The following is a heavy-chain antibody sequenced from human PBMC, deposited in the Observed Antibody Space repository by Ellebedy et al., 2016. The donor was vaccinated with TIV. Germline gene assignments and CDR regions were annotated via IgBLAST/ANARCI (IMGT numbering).Heavy chain of an antibody. CDR3: ARDLYNWNDDYYYGMDV. CDR1: GFTFSSYW. D-gene: IGHD1-1*01. Sequence: GGSLRLXXAASGFTFSSYWMSLVRQAPGKGLEWVANIKQDGSEKYYVDSVKGRFTISRDNAKNSLYLQMNSLRAEDTAVYYCARDLYNWNDDYYYGMDVWGQGTTVTVSS. J-gene: IGHJ6*02. CDR2: IKQDGSEK. V-gene: IGHV3-7*01.